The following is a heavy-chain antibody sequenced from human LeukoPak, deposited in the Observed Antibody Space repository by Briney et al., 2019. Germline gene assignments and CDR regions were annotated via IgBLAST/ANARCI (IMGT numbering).Heavy chain of an antibody. CDR3: ASAAAGTRNGLDI. CDR2: IYSDNT. Sequence: GGSLRLSCTVSGFTVSSNSMSWVRQAPGKGLEWVSFIYSDNTHYSDSVKGRFTISRDNSKNTLYLQMNSLRVEDTAVYYCASAAAGTRNGLDIWGQGTMVTVSS. J-gene: IGHJ3*02. D-gene: IGHD6-13*01. CDR1: GFTVSSNS. V-gene: IGHV3-53*01.